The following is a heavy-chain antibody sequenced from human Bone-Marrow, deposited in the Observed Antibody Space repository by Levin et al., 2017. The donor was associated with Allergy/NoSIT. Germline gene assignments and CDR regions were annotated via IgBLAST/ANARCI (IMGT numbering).Heavy chain of an antibody. CDR1: GFTFTSSA. CDR3: AAMYSYSSSWRVWYFDL. J-gene: IGHJ2*01. CDR2: IVVGSGNT. D-gene: IGHD6-13*01. V-gene: IGHV1-58*01. Sequence: SVKVSCKASGFTFTSSAVQWVRQARGQRLEWIGWIVVGSGNTNYAQKFQERVTITRDMSTSTAYMELSSLRSEDTAVYYCAAMYSYSSSWRVWYFDLWGRGTLVTVSS.